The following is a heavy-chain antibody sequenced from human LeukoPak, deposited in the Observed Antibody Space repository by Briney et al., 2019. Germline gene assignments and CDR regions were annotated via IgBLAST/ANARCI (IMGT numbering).Heavy chain of an antibody. CDR1: GFTFSDYS. D-gene: IGHD4-17*01. Sequence: GGSLRLSCAASGFTFSDYSMDWVRQAPGKGLEWVSCISRSSDYIYYADSAKGRFTISRDNAKNSLYLQMDSLRAEDTAVYYCARDRYGDSTPLVDWGRGTLVTVSS. J-gene: IGHJ4*02. CDR2: ISRSSDYI. V-gene: IGHV3-21*01. CDR3: ARDRYGDSTPLVD.